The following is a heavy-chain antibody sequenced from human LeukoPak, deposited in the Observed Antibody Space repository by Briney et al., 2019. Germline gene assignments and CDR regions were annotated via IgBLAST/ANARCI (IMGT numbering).Heavy chain of an antibody. CDR1: GYTFTSYG. D-gene: IGHD3-3*01. J-gene: IGHJ3*02. V-gene: IGHV1-18*01. CDR2: ISAFNGNT. Sequence: ASVKVSCKASGYTFTSYGISWVRQAPGQGLEWMGWISAFNGNTNYAQKPQGRVTMTTDTSTSTAYMELRSLRSDDTAVYYCARDRYDFWSGYYVKRDAFDIWGRGTMVTVSS. CDR3: ARDRYDFWSGYYVKRDAFDI.